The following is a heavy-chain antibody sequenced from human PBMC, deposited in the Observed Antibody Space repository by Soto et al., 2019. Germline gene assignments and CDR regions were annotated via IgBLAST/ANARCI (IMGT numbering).Heavy chain of an antibody. Sequence: QVQLVESGGGVVQPGRSLRLSCAASGFSFSKYGMHWVRQAPGKGLEWVAEMSDDGSKKYYGDSVKGRFTIYRDNSKKTLYLLMDSLRPEDTAMSYCAKELRETGGYYFDCWGQGTLVTVSS. CDR3: AKELRETGGYYFDC. J-gene: IGHJ4*02. CDR1: GFSFSKYG. V-gene: IGHV3-30*18. CDR2: MSDDGSKK. D-gene: IGHD3-16*01.